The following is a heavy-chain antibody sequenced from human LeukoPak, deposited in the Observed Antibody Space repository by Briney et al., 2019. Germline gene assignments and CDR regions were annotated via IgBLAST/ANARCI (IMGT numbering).Heavy chain of an antibody. CDR3: ARESGIVVVPAAIEYNWFDP. Sequence: SETLSLTCTVSGGSISSGGYYWSWIRQHPGKGLEWIGYIYYSGSTYYNPSLKSRVTISVDTSKNQFSLKLSSVTAADTAVYYCARESGIVVVPAAIEYNWFDPWGQGTLVTVS. J-gene: IGHJ5*02. CDR1: GGSISSGGYY. CDR2: IYYSGST. D-gene: IGHD2-2*01. V-gene: IGHV4-31*03.